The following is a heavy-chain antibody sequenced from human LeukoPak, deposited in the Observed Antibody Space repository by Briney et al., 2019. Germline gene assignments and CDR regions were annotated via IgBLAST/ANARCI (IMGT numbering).Heavy chain of an antibody. CDR3: ARGSRRTAMAQRYFDY. J-gene: IGHJ4*02. CDR1: GFTFSSYA. CDR2: ISYDGSNK. Sequence: GGSLRLSCAASGFTFSSYAMHWVRQAPGKGLEWVAVISYDGSNKYYADSVKGRFTISRDNSKNTLYLQMNSLRAEDTAVYYCARGSRRTAMAQRYFDYWGQGTLVTVSS. D-gene: IGHD5-18*01. V-gene: IGHV3-30-3*01.